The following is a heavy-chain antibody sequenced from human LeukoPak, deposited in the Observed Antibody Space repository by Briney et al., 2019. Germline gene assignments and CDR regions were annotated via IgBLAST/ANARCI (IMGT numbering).Heavy chain of an antibody. J-gene: IGHJ6*02. Sequence: SQTLSLTCTVSGGSISSGDYYWSWIRQPAGKGLEWIGYIYYSGSTYYNPSLKSRVTISVDTSKNQFSLKLSSVTAADTAVYYCARVVSPPPYYYYGMDVWGQGTTVTVSS. CDR2: IYYSGST. V-gene: IGHV4-30-4*01. CDR1: GGSISSGDYY. CDR3: ARVVSPPPYYYYGMDV.